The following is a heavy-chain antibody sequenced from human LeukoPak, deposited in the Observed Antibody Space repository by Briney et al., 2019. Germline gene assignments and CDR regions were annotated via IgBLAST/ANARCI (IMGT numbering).Heavy chain of an antibody. V-gene: IGHV3-23*01. J-gene: IGHJ3*02. CDR2: ISGSGGST. D-gene: IGHD3-22*01. CDR3: AKDVVIKGTYAFDI. CDR1: GFTFSSYA. Sequence: PGGSLRLSCAASGFTFSSYAMRWARQAPGKGLEWVSGISGSGGSTYYADSVKCRFTISRDNSKNTLYLQMNSLRAEDTAVYYCAKDVVIKGTYAFDIWGQGTMVTVSS.